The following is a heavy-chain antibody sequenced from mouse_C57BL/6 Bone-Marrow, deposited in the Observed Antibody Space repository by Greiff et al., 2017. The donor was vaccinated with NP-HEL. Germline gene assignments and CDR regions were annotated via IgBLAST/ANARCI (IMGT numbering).Heavy chain of an antibody. CDR3: ARIRARDY. J-gene: IGHJ2*01. V-gene: IGHV1-81*01. D-gene: IGHD3-1*01. CDR2: IYPRSGNT. CDR1: GYTFTSYG. Sequence: QVQLQQSGAELARPGASVKLSCKASGYTFTSYGISWVKQRTGQGLEWIGEIYPRSGNTYYNEKFKGKATLTADKSSSTAYMELRSLTSEDSAVYFWARIRARDYWGQGTTLTVSS.